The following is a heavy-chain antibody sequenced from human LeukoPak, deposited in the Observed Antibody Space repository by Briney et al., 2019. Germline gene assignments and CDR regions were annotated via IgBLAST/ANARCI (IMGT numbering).Heavy chain of an antibody. CDR1: GFTFSTYA. Sequence: GGSLRLSCAASGFTFSTYAMHWVRQAPGKGLEWVAVISYDGSEKYYADSVKGRFTISRDNAKNTLYMQMNSLRAGDTAVYYCARGSCSSTSCYTLNPLDYWGQGTLVTVSS. V-gene: IGHV3-30-3*01. CDR2: ISYDGSEK. D-gene: IGHD2-2*02. J-gene: IGHJ4*02. CDR3: ARGSCSSTSCYTLNPLDY.